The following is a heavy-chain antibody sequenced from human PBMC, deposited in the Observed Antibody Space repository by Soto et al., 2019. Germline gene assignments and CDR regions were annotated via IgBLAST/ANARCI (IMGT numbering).Heavy chain of an antibody. CDR2: IIPVSGTA. D-gene: IGHD2-8*02. V-gene: IGHV1-69*01. CDR1: GGTFSSYV. J-gene: IGHJ5*02. Sequence: QVHLEQSGAEVKKPGSSVKVSCKFSGGTFSSYVIIWARQAPGQGLEWMGGIIPVSGTANYAQKFHGRVNISADPATNTVYVELSSVRFDDTAVYYCATVARSVGLVGWFDPWGQGTLVTVSS. CDR3: ATVARSVGLVGWFDP.